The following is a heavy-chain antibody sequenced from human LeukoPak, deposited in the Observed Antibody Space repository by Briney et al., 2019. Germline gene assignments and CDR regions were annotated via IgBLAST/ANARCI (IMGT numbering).Heavy chain of an antibody. V-gene: IGHV3-21*01. CDR2: ISSSSSYI. J-gene: IGHJ4*02. CDR1: GFTFSSYS. D-gene: IGHD6-13*01. Sequence: PGRSLRLSCAASGFTFSSYSMNWVRQAPGKGLEWVSSISSSSSYIYYADSVKGRFTISRDNAKNSLYLQMNSLRAEDTAVYYCARGGNSSPRDYWGQGTLVTVSS. CDR3: ARGGNSSPRDY.